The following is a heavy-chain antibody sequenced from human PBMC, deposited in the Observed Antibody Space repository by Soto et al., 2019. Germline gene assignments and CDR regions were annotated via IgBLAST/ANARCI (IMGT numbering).Heavy chain of an antibody. D-gene: IGHD2-15*01. J-gene: IGHJ6*02. Sequence: QVQLVESGGGVVQPGRPLRLSCAASGFTFSSYAMHWVRQAPGKGLEWVAVISYDGSNKYYADSVKGRFTISRDNSKNTLYLQMNSLRAEDTAVYYCARADPSGRYCSGGSCYSPYYYYYYGMDVWGQGTTVTVSS. CDR2: ISYDGSNK. V-gene: IGHV3-30-3*01. CDR1: GFTFSSYA. CDR3: ARADPSGRYCSGGSCYSPYYYYYYGMDV.